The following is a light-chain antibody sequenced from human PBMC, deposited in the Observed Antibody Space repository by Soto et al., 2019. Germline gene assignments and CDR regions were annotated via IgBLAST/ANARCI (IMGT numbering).Light chain of an antibody. CDR2: WAS. CDR1: QSILYTSNNNNY. CDR3: QQYHSIPRT. Sequence: DIVMTQSPDSLAVSLGERATINCKSSQSILYTSNNNNYVAWYQQKPGQPPKLLIYWASTRESGVPDRFSGSGSGTDFTLTISSLQAEDVAVYYCQQYHSIPRTFGQGTKVEIK. J-gene: IGKJ1*01. V-gene: IGKV4-1*01.